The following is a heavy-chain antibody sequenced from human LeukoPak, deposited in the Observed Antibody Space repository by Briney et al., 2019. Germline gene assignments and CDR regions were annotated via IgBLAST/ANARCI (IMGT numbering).Heavy chain of an antibody. CDR1: GGSITGYY. Sequence: SETLSLTCTVSGGSITGYYWSWVRQPPGKGLEWIGYIYSSGSTNYNPSLKSRVTISVDTSKNQFSLKLSSVTAADTAVYYCAILRAYCGGDCYSSFDYWGQGTLVTVSS. CDR3: AILRAYCGGDCYSSFDY. CDR2: IYSSGST. D-gene: IGHD2-21*02. J-gene: IGHJ4*02. V-gene: IGHV4-59*08.